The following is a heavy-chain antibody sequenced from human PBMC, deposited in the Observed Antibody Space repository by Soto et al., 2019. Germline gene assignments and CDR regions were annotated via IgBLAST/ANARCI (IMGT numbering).Heavy chain of an antibody. J-gene: IGHJ5*02. V-gene: IGHV1-8*02. D-gene: IGHD4-17*01. CDR1: GYTFTSYD. Sequence: QVQLVQSGAEVKKPGASVKVSCKASGYTFTSYDINWVRQATGQGLEYLGWMNPNSGNTGYVQKFQGRVTMTWDSSITTAYMALSSLRSEDPAVYFCARGVKYGAYSRWFDPWGQGTLVTVSS. CDR2: MNPNSGNT. CDR3: ARGVKYGAYSRWFDP.